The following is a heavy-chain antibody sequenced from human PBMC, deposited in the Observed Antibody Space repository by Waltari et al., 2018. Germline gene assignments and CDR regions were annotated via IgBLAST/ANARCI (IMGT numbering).Heavy chain of an antibody. Sequence: EVHLVESGGGLVQPGGSLRLSCAVSGFNVNNYYMHRVRQAPGKGLEWVSVINLGGDTYYGDSVKGRFTISRDNSKNTLDLQVNSLRSDDTAVYFCARGRGFIIDTWGHGTLVTVSS. CDR1: GFNVNNYY. CDR2: INLGGDT. D-gene: IGHD3-10*01. V-gene: IGHV3-66*02. CDR3: ARGRGFIIDT. J-gene: IGHJ5*01.